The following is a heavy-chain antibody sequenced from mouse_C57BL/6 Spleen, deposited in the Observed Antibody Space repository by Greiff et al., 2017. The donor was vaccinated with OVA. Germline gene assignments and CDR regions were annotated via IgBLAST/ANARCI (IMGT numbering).Heavy chain of an antibody. CDR3: ARGSYGSSDFDY. CDR1: GYTFTSYW. D-gene: IGHD1-1*01. J-gene: IGHJ2*01. CDR2: IDPSDSYT. V-gene: IGHV1-59*01. Sequence: QVQLQQPGAELVRPGTSVKLSCKASGYTFTSYWMHWVKQRPGQGLEWIGVIDPSDSYTNYNQKFKGKATLTVDTSSSTAYMQLSSLTSEDSAVYYCARGSYGSSDFDYWGKGTTLTVSS.